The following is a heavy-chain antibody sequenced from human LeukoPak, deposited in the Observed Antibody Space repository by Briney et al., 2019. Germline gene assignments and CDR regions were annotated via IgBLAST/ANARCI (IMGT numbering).Heavy chain of an antibody. J-gene: IGHJ4*02. CDR1: GFTFSSYG. Sequence: PGGSLRLSCEASGFTFSSYGMHWVRQAPGKGLERVAGIWNDGNDKYYADSVKGRFIISRDNSKNTLYLQVNSLRAEDTAVYYCARDNSGSYSFVDYWGQGTLVTVSS. V-gene: IGHV3-33*01. D-gene: IGHD3-10*01. CDR2: IWNDGNDK. CDR3: ARDNSGSYSFVDY.